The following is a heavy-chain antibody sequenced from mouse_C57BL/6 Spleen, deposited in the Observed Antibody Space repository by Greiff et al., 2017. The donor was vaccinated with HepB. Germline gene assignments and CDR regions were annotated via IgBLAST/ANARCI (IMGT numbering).Heavy chain of an antibody. V-gene: IGHV1-52*01. CDR3: ARLENYYRSY. J-gene: IGHJ3*01. Sequence: GEERGREGAEGKREGKEEGEELNRPGMTGGKQRPIQGLEWIGNIDPSDSETHYNQKFKDKATLTVDKSSSTAYMQLSSLTSEDSAVYYCARLENYYRSYWGQGTLVTVSA. CDR1: GEELNRPG. D-gene: IGHD1-1*01. CDR2: IDPSDSET.